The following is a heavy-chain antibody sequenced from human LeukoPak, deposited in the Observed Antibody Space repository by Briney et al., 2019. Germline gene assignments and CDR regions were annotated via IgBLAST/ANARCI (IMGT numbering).Heavy chain of an antibody. J-gene: IGHJ4*02. CDR3: ARSSIIAAAGPYYFDY. D-gene: IGHD6-13*01. Sequence: SVKVSCKASVGTFSSYAISWVRQAPGQGLEWMGGIIPIFGTANYAQKFQGRVTITADKSTSTAYMELSSLRSKDTAVYYCARSSIIAAAGPYYFDYWGQGTLVTVSS. CDR1: VGTFSSYA. CDR2: IIPIFGTA. V-gene: IGHV1-69*06.